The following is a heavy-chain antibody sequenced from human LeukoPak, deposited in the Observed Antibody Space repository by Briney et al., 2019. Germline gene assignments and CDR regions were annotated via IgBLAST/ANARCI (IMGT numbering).Heavy chain of an antibody. CDR2: IIPILGIA. D-gene: IGHD5-12*01. Sequence: SVKVSCKASGGTFSSYAISWVRQAPGQGLEWMGRIIPILGIANYAQKFQGRVTITADKSTSTAYMELSSLRSEDTAVYYCARDRVLQRKGTITDDYWGQGTLVTVSS. CDR1: GGTFSSYA. CDR3: ARDRVLQRKGTITDDY. J-gene: IGHJ4*02. V-gene: IGHV1-69*04.